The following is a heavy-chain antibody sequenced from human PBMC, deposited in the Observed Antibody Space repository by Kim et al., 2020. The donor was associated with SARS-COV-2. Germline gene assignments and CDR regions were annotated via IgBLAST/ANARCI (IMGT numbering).Heavy chain of an antibody. CDR2: IYYSGST. CDR1: GGSISSGDYY. J-gene: IGHJ4*02. Sequence: SETLSLTCTVSGGSISSGDYYWSWIRQPPGKGLEWIGYIYYSGSTYYNPSLKSRVTISVDTSKNQFSLKLSSVTAADTAVYYCARGDGYSSSPTTWGQGTLVTVSS. D-gene: IGHD6-6*01. CDR3: ARGDGYSSSPTT. V-gene: IGHV4-30-4*01.